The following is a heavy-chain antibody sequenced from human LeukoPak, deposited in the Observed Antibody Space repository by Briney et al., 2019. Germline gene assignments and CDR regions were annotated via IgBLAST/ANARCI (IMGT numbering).Heavy chain of an antibody. J-gene: IGHJ4*02. D-gene: IGHD1-7*01. CDR1: GGSVSGGNYY. V-gene: IGHV4-61*01. CDR3: TRTGSTGGY. CDR2: IHYSGNT. Sequence: SETLSLTCTVSGGSVSGGNYYCSWIRQSPGKGLEWIGYIHYSGNTVYNPSLKSRVTMSIDTSKNQFSLNLSSATAADTAVYYCTRTGSTGGYWGQGTLVTVSS.